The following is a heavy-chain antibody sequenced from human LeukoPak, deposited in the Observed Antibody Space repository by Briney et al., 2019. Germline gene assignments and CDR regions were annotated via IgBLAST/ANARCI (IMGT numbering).Heavy chain of an antibody. CDR3: ARQVREGYYFDY. CDR1: GFTFNSYD. Sequence: GGSLRLSCAASGFTFNSYDMHWVRQATGKGLEWVSAIGTAGDTYYPGSVKGRFTISRENAKNSLYLQMNSLRAGDTAVYYCARQVREGYYFDYWGQGTLVTVSS. J-gene: IGHJ4*02. V-gene: IGHV3-13*01. D-gene: IGHD3-10*01. CDR2: IGTAGDT.